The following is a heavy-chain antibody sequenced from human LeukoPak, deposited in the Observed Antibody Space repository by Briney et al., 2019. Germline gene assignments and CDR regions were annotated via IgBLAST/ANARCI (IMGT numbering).Heavy chain of an antibody. J-gene: IGHJ5*02. D-gene: IGHD6-13*01. CDR3: ARDKRSSWYVVWFDP. CDR1: GGSISSYH. Sequence: SETLSLTCTVSGGSISSYHWSWIRQPPGKGLEWIGYNFYSGSTNYNPSLKSRVTISVDKSKNQFSLKLSSVTAADTAVYYCARDKRSSWYVVWFDPWGQGTLVTVSS. CDR2: NFYSGST. V-gene: IGHV4-59*12.